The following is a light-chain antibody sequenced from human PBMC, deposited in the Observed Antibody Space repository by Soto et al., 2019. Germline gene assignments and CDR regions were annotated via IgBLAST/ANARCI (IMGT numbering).Light chain of an antibody. V-gene: IGKV3-15*01. J-gene: IGKJ1*01. CDR3: QHYNSYSEP. CDR1: QSISTN. Sequence: ELVMTQSPATLSVPPGERPTLSCRASQSISTNLAWFLQKPGQAPRLLIYSASTRATGIPARFSGSGSGTEFTLTISSLQPDDFATYYCQHYNSYSEPFGQGTKVAIK. CDR2: SAS.